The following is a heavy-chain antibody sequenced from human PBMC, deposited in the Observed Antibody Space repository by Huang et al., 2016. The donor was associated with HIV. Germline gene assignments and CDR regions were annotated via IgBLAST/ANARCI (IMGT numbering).Heavy chain of an antibody. J-gene: IGHJ4*02. D-gene: IGHD3-10*01. Sequence: EVQLVESGGGLVKPGGSLRLSCAASGFTFSSYSMNWVRQGPGKGMEWVSYISSSSSYIYYADSGKGRFTISRDNAKNSLYLQMNSLRAEDTAVYYCARCRYGSGSYEGLFDFWGQGILVTISS. V-gene: IGHV3-21*01. CDR3: ARCRYGSGSYEGLFDF. CDR1: GFTFSSYS. CDR2: ISSSSSYI.